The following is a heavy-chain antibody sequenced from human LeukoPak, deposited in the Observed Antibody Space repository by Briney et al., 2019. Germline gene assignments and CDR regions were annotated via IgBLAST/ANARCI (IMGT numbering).Heavy chain of an antibody. Sequence: KPSETLSLTCTVSGGSISSSNWWSWVRQPPGKGLEWIGEIYHSGSTNYNPSLKSRVTISVDKSKNQFSLKLSSVTAADTAVYYCARVGRTVVVAAKGGFDPWGQGTLVTVSS. V-gene: IGHV4-4*02. CDR2: IYHSGST. J-gene: IGHJ5*02. D-gene: IGHD2-15*01. CDR3: ARVGRTVVVAAKGGFDP. CDR1: GGSISSSNW.